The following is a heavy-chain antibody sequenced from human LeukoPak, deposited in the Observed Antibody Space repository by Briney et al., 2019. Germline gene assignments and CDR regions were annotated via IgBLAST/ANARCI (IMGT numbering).Heavy chain of an antibody. CDR2: ISPSGGST. D-gene: IGHD3-22*01. J-gene: IGHJ3*02. Sequence: ASVKVSCKASGYTFTGYYIHWVPQAPGQGLEWMGIISPSGGSTSYAQKFQGRVTMTRDTSTSTVYMELSSLRSEDTAVYYCTRTYYYDSSGYYYGRDAFDIWGQGTMVTVSS. V-gene: IGHV1-46*01. CDR3: TRTYYYDSSGYYYGRDAFDI. CDR1: GYTFTGYY.